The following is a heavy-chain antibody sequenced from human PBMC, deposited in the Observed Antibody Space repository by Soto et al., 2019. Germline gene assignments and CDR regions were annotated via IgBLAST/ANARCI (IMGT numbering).Heavy chain of an antibody. CDR3: ARMGLHLGELSRNWFDP. D-gene: IGHD3-16*02. Sequence: QVQLQESGPGLVKHSQTLSLTCSLSGGSINSDEFYWTWIRQSPGKGLEWIGYIYSSGRTHYNPSLKRRINISLDTSNNLLSLRLSSVTAADTAVYYCARMGLHLGELSRNWFDPWGRGTLVTVSS. J-gene: IGHJ5*02. V-gene: IGHV4-31*03. CDR2: IYSSGRT. CDR1: GGSINSDEFY.